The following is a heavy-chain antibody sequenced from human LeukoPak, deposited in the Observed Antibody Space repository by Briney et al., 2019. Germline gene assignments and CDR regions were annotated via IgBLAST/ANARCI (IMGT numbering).Heavy chain of an antibody. Sequence: GGSLRLSCAASGFTFSSYWVHWVRQAPGKGLVWVSRINSDGSSTSYADTVKGRFTISRDNAKNTLYLQMNSLRAEDTAVYYCARAARFCSSTSCYITPFKYWGQGTLVTVSS. CDR3: ARAARFCSSTSCYITPFKY. CDR1: GFTFSSYW. J-gene: IGHJ4*02. V-gene: IGHV3-74*01. D-gene: IGHD2-2*02. CDR2: INSDGSST.